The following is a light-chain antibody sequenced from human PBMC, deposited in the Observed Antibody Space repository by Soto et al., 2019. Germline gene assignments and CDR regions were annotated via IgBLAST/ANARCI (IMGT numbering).Light chain of an antibody. J-gene: IGKJ5*01. Sequence: EIVMTQSPATLSVSPGERATLSCRASQNILSNLAWYQQKPGQAPRLLIYGASTRATGIPVRFSGSGSGTEFTLTINSLQSEDVEIYYCQQYNNWPITFGQGTRLEIK. V-gene: IGKV3-15*01. CDR1: QNILSN. CDR2: GAS. CDR3: QQYNNWPIT.